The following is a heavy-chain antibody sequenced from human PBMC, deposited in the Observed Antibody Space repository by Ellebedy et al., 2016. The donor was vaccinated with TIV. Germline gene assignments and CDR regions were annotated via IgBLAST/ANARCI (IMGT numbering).Heavy chain of an antibody. Sequence: PGGSLRLSCAASGFTFSTYGMHWVRQAPGKGLEWVAVIWYDGSNKYYVDSVKGRFTISRDNSKNTLYLQMNSLRAEDTAVYYCARDGGYSTSGSPRGLDYWGQGTLVTVSS. J-gene: IGHJ4*02. CDR2: IWYDGSNK. CDR1: GFTFSTYG. CDR3: ARDGGYSTSGSPRGLDY. V-gene: IGHV3-33*01. D-gene: IGHD6-6*01.